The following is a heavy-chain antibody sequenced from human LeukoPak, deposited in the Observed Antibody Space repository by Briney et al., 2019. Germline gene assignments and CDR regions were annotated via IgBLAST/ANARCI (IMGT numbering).Heavy chain of an antibody. CDR2: ISYDGSNK. CDR3: AKVLLSYLDN. J-gene: IGHJ4*02. CDR1: GFTFSSYA. Sequence: GGSLRLSCAASGFTFSSYAMHWVRQAPGKGLEWVAVISYDGSNKYYADSVKGRFTVSRDNSKNTVYLQMNSLRTEDTALYYCAKVLLSYLDNWGQGTLVTVSS. V-gene: IGHV3-30*01.